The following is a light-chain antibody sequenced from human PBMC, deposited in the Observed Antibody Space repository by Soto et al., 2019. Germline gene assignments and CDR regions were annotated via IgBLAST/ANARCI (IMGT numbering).Light chain of an antibody. CDR1: QSISSW. J-gene: IGKJ1*01. V-gene: IGKV1-5*03. CDR3: QQYNSWWT. Sequence: DIQMNQSPSTLSASVGDRITITCRASQSISSWLAWYQQKPGKAPKLLIYKASSLESGVPSRFSGSGSGTEFTLTISSLQPDDFATYYCQQYNSWWTFGQGTKV. CDR2: KAS.